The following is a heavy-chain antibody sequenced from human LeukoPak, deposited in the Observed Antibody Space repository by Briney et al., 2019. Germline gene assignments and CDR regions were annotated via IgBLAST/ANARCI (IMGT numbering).Heavy chain of an antibody. CDR3: TSWRIVGATREAQRSFDC. Sequence: GGSLKLSCAASGFTFSGSAMHWVRQASGKGLEWVGRIRSKANSYATAYAASVKGRFTISRDDSKNTAYLQMNSLKTEDTAVYYCTSWRIVGATREAQRSFDCWGQGTLVTVSS. V-gene: IGHV3-73*01. J-gene: IGHJ4*02. CDR2: IRSKANSYAT. D-gene: IGHD1-26*01. CDR1: GFTFSGSA.